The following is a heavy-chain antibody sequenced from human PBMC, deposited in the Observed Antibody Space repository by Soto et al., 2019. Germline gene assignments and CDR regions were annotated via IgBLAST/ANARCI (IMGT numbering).Heavy chain of an antibody. CDR3: ARDYSPYSSSLYYYYGMDV. Sequence: PGESLKISCKGSGYSFTSYWISWVRQMPGKGLEWMGRIDPSDSYTNYSPSFQGHVTISADKSISTAYLQWSSLKASDTAMYYCARDYSPYSSSLYYYYGMDVWGQGTTVTV. CDR2: IDPSDSYT. V-gene: IGHV5-10-1*01. J-gene: IGHJ6*02. CDR1: GYSFTSYW. D-gene: IGHD6-6*01.